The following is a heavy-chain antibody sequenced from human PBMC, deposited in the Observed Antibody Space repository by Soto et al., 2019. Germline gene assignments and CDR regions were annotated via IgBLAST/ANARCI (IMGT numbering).Heavy chain of an antibody. J-gene: IGHJ5*02. V-gene: IGHV3-23*01. CDR2: ISGRSAVP. CDR1: GLTLRSYA. CDR3: AKGGPFTGGFDP. D-gene: IGHD3-16*01. Sequence: EGQLLQSGGDLVQPGGSLTLSCAGSGLTLRSYAMTWIRQTPEKGLELVSTISGRSAVPSYAVSVNGRFTVSSDNSKNTPSLEINSPKPDDTAIYYCAKGGPFTGGFDPWGQGTRVTVSA.